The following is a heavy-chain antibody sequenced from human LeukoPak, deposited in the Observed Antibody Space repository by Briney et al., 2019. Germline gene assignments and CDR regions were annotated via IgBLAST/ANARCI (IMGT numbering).Heavy chain of an antibody. D-gene: IGHD6-19*01. CDR3: ARHPYIAVAGTYYYHGMDV. Sequence: GGSLRLSCAASGFTFSSYSMNWVRQAPGKGLEWVSSISSSSSYIYYADSVKGRFTISRDNAKNSLYLQMNSLRAEDTAVYYCARHPYIAVAGTYYYHGMDVWGQGTTVTVS. CDR2: ISSSSSYI. CDR1: GFTFSSYS. V-gene: IGHV3-21*01. J-gene: IGHJ6*02.